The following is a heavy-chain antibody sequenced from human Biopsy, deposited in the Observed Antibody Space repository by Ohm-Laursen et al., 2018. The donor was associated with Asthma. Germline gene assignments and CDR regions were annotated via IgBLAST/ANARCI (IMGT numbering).Heavy chain of an antibody. D-gene: IGHD6-25*01. CDR3: ARVFESSEWGPFYHFGLDV. CDR2: ISSSGSTT. J-gene: IGHJ6*02. V-gene: IGHV3-11*01. CDR1: GFSFSDYY. Sequence: SLRLSCAASGFSFSDYYMTWMRQAPGKGLEWVSSISSSGSTTYPAESVKGRFTISRDNAQKSLFLQMGSLRAEDTAIYYCARVFESSEWGPFYHFGLDVWSQGTTVAVSS.